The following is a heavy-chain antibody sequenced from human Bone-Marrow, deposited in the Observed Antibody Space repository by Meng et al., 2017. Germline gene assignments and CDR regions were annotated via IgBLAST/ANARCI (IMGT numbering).Heavy chain of an antibody. D-gene: IGHD6-13*01. CDR1: GLTFTAAW. Sequence: DVRLVEHGVGLVKPGGSLRLSCVASGLTFTAAWMSWVRQAPGKGLEWVGRIKRHSDGGTIDYAAPVKGRFPISRDDSKNTLYLQMDSLITEDTAVYFCATGAAAADHWGQGTLVTVSS. J-gene: IGHJ4*02. V-gene: IGHV3-15*01. CDR2: IKRHSDGGTI. CDR3: ATGAAAADH.